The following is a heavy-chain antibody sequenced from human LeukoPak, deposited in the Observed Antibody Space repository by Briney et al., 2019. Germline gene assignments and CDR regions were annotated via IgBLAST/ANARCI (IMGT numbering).Heavy chain of an antibody. CDR2: ISGSNGNT. V-gene: IGHV1-18*01. D-gene: IGHD2-2*01. J-gene: IGHJ4*02. Sequence: ASVKVSCKASGYTFATYGLSWVRQAPGQGLEWMGWISGSNGNTNYAQKLQGRVTMTTDTSTNTAYMELRSLSSADTAMYYCARDCSGTTCSWNYWGQGTLVTVSS. CDR1: GYTFATYG. CDR3: ARDCSGTTCSWNY.